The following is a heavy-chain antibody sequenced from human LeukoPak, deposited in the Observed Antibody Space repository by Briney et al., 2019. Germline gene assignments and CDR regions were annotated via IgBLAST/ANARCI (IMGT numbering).Heavy chain of an antibody. J-gene: IGHJ5*02. CDR3: AREGGTVTTYNWFDP. CDR1: GGSISSYY. Sequence: SETLSLTCTVSGGSISSYYWSWIRQPPGKGLEWIGYIYYSGSTNYNPSLKSRVTISVDTSKNQFSLKLSSVTAADTAVYYCAREGGTVTTYNWFDPWGQGTLVTVSS. V-gene: IGHV4-59*01. CDR2: IYYSGST. D-gene: IGHD4-11*01.